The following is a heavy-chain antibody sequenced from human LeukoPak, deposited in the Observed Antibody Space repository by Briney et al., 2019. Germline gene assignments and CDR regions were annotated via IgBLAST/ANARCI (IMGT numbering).Heavy chain of an antibody. CDR2: ISSNGGST. J-gene: IGHJ4*02. CDR1: GFTFSSYA. Sequence: PGGSLRLSCAASGFTFSSYAMQWVRQAPGKGLEYVSAISSNGGSTYYANSVKGRFTISRDNSKNRLYLQMGSLRAEDMAVYYCAREYVAPYYFDYWGQGTLVTVSS. CDR3: AREYVAPYYFDY. V-gene: IGHV3-64*01. D-gene: IGHD5-12*01.